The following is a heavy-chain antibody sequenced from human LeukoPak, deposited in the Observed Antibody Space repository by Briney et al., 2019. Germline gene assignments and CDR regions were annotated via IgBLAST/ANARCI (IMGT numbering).Heavy chain of an antibody. CDR3: ARFPGY. J-gene: IGHJ4*02. D-gene: IGHD3-10*01. CDR1: GFTLSSYS. V-gene: IGHV3-21*01. CDR2: ISSSSSYI. Sequence: PGGSLRLSCAASGFTLSSYSMNWVRQAPGKGLEWVSSISSSSSYIYYAESVKGRFTISTDNAKNSLYLQMNSLRAEDTAVYYCARFPGYWGQGTLVTVSS.